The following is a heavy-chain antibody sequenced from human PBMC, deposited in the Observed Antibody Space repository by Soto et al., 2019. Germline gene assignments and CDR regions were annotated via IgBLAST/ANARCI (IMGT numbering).Heavy chain of an antibody. CDR3: ARDLSQGFLDAVDK. CDR1: GFTFSNYA. J-gene: IGHJ3*02. V-gene: IGHV3-30*03. D-gene: IGHD3-16*02. CDR2: VSYGGGDQ. Sequence: QVQLVESGGGVVQPGRSLRLSCSASGFTFSNYAMHWVRQAPGKGLEWVAVVSYGGGDQYYADAVKGRFTISRDNSKNTLYLQMNSLRAEDTAVYYCARDLSQGFLDAVDKCGQGTMVTVSS.